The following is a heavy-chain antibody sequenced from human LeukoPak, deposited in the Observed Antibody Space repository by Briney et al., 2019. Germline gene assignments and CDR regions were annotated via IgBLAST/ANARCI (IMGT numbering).Heavy chain of an antibody. CDR3: ASGYGDYP. V-gene: IGHV3-30-3*01. Sequence: PGGSLRLSCAASGFTFSSYAMHWVRQAPGKGLEWVAVISYDGSNKYYADSVKGRFTISRDNSKNTLYLQMNSLRAEDTAVYYCASGYGDYPWGQGTLVTVSS. D-gene: IGHD4-17*01. CDR2: ISYDGSNK. J-gene: IGHJ5*02. CDR1: GFTFSSYA.